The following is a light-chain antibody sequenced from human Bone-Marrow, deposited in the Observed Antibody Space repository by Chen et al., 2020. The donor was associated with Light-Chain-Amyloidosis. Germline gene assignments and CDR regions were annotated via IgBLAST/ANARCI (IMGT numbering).Light chain of an antibody. Sequence: QVVVTQSPSASASLGTSVKLTCTLSSGHGNSAIAWHQQQPEKGPRFLMKVDSDGSHSKGDGIPDRFSGSRSGAERYLIISSLQSEDEAYYFCQTWDTGIQVFGGGTKLTVL. J-gene: IGLJ3*02. CDR1: SGHGNSA. V-gene: IGLV4-69*01. CDR2: VDSDGSH. CDR3: QTWDTGIQV.